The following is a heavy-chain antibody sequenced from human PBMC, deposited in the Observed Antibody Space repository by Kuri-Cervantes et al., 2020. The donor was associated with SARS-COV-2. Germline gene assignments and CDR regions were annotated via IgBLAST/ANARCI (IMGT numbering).Heavy chain of an antibody. Sequence: GGSLRLSCAASGFTFSSHAMHWVRQAPGKGLEWVAVISYDGSNKYYADSVKGRFTISRDNSKNTLYLQMNSLRAEDTAVYYCARDGDDPTGERAFDIWGQGTMVTVSS. CDR3: ARDGDDPTGERAFDI. CDR2: ISYDGSNK. D-gene: IGHD7-27*01. J-gene: IGHJ3*02. V-gene: IGHV3-30*04. CDR1: GFTFSSHA.